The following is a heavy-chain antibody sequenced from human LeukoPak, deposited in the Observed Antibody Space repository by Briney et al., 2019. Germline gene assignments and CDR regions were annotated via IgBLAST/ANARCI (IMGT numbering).Heavy chain of an antibody. CDR3: ATNYFGSGSYYRFDY. D-gene: IGHD3-10*01. J-gene: IGHJ4*02. V-gene: IGHV4-61*01. CDR1: GGSVSSDTYY. CDR2: IYYSGST. Sequence: SETLSLTCTVSGGSVSSDTYYWSWIRQPPGKGLEWIGYIYYSGSTNYNPSLKSRVTISIDTSKNQFSLKLSSVTAADTAVYYCATNYFGSGSYYRFDYWGQGTLVTVSS.